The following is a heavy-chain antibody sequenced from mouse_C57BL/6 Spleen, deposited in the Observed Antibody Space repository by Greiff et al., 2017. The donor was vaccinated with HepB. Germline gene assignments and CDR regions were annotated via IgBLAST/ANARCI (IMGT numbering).Heavy chain of an antibody. CDR3: ARDLGSKGSMDY. Sequence: DVQLQESGPGLVKPSQSLSLTCSVTGYSITSGYYWNWIRQFPGNKLEWMGYISYDGSNKYNPSLKNRISITRDTSKNQFFLKLNSVTTEDTATYYCARDLGSKGSMDYWGQGTSVTVSS. CDR2: ISYDGSN. CDR1: GYSITSGYY. J-gene: IGHJ4*01. V-gene: IGHV3-6*01. D-gene: IGHD4-1*01.